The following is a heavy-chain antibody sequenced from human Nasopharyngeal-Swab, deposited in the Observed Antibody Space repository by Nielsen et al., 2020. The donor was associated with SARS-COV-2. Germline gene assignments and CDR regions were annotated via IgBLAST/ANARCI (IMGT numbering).Heavy chain of an antibody. V-gene: IGHV4-59*01. D-gene: IGHD3-3*01. CDR1: GGSISSYY. CDR2: IYYSGST. J-gene: IGHJ4*02. Sequence: SETLSLTCTVSGGSISSYYWSWIRQPPGKGLEWIGYIYYSGSTNYNPSLKSRVTISVDTSKNQFSLKLSSVTAADTAVYYCARGSTRITIFGVVIPYFDYWGQGTLVTVSS. CDR3: ARGSTRITIFGVVIPYFDY.